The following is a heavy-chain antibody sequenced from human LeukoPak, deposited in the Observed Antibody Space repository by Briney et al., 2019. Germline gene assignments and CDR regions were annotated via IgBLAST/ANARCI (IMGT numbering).Heavy chain of an antibody. CDR1: GFIFSSYG. CDR3: TKDYCGKFCSAV. V-gene: IGHV3-33*06. CDR2: IWYDGSNK. Sequence: GGSLRLSCAASGFIFSSYGMHWVRQAPGKGLEWVAVIWYDGSNKYYADSVKGRFTISRDNSKNTLYLQMNSLRAEDTAKYYCTKDYCGKFCSAVWGQGTTVTVSS. D-gene: IGHD3-9*01. J-gene: IGHJ6*02.